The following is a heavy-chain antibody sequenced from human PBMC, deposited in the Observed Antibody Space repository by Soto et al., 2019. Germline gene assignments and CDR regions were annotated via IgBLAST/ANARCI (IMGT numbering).Heavy chain of an antibody. CDR1: GGSFSGYY. D-gene: IGHD3-22*01. J-gene: IGHJ4*02. CDR2: INHSGST. Sequence: SETLSLTCAVYGGSFSGYYWSWIRQPPGKGLEWIGEINHSGSTNYNPSLKSRVTISVDTSKNQFSLKLSSVTAADTAVYYCARGREPSYDSRGYFDYWGQGTLVTVSS. V-gene: IGHV4-34*01. CDR3: ARGREPSYDSRGYFDY.